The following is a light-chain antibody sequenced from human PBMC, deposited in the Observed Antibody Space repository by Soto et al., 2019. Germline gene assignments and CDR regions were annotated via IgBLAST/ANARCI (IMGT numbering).Light chain of an antibody. V-gene: IGKV3-20*01. CDR1: QTGSSSY. CDR3: QHYGSSQWTFGQWT. Sequence: IVLTQSSGTVSLSPGERATLSCRASQTGSSSYLAWYQQKPGQAPRLLIYGASTRATGIPDRFSGSGSGTDFTLTISRLEPEDSAVYFCQHYGSSQWTFGQWTFGQGTKVEIK. J-gene: IGKJ1*01. CDR2: GAS.